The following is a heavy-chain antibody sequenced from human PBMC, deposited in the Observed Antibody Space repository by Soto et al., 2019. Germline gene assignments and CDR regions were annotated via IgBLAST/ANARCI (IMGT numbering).Heavy chain of an antibody. CDR3: ARVPSSSWYAPGTWFDP. V-gene: IGHV4-39*01. CDR1: GGSISSSSYY. CDR2: IYYSGST. D-gene: IGHD6-13*01. Sequence: QLQLQESGPGLVKPSETLSLTCTVSGGSISSSSYYWGWIRQPPGKGLEWIGSIYYSGSTYYNPSLKSRVTISVDTSKNQFSLKLSSVTAADTAVYYCARVPSSSWYAPGTWFDPWGQGTLVTVSS. J-gene: IGHJ5*02.